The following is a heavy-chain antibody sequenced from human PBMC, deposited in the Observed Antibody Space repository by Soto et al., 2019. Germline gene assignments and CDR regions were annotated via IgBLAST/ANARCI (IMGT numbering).Heavy chain of an antibody. J-gene: IGHJ4*02. CDR3: ARRSGSPGYFDY. Sequence: SQPLSLPHGVTGDIFSSNSAVWHWLRQAPSRGLEWLGRTYYRSKWYIDYAVSVKSRITINPDTSKNQFSLQLNSVTPEDTAVYYCARRSGSPGYFDYWGQGDLVTCSS. V-gene: IGHV6-1*01. CDR1: GDIFSSNSAV. D-gene: IGHD3-10*01. CDR2: TYYRSKWYI.